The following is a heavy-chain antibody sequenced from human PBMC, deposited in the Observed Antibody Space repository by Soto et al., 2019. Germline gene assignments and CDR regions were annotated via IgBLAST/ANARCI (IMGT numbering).Heavy chain of an antibody. V-gene: IGHV3-33*01. D-gene: IGHD1-26*01. CDR3: ARDLGGTGTFDY. Sequence: QVQLVESGGGVVQPGRSIRLSCAASGFTFSTYVMHWVRQAPGKGLEWVSVIWYDGSKKYYGDSVKGRFSISRDNSKNTLYLEMNSLRAEDTAVYYCARDLGGTGTFDYWGQGTLVTVSS. J-gene: IGHJ4*02. CDR2: IWYDGSKK. CDR1: GFTFSTYV.